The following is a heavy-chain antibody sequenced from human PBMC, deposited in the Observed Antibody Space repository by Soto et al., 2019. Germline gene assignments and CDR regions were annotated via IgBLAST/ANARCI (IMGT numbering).Heavy chain of an antibody. D-gene: IGHD2-2*01. CDR1: GFTFSSYA. J-gene: IGHJ6*02. CDR3: AKTDCSSTSCYDYYGMDV. Sequence: GGSLRLSCAASGFTFSSYAMSWVRQAPGKGLEWVSAISGSGGSTYYADSVKGRFTISRDNSKNTLYLQMNSLRAEDTAVYYCAKTDCSSTSCYDYYGMDVWGQGTTVTVSS. V-gene: IGHV3-23*01. CDR2: ISGSGGST.